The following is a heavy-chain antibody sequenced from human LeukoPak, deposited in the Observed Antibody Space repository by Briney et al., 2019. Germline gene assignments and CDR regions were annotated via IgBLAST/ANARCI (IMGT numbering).Heavy chain of an antibody. CDR1: GLNFGSYW. D-gene: IGHD1-26*01. Sequence: GGSLRLSCAAPGLNFGSYWMNWVRQAPGIGLQWVANINEAGNGKYYADSVRGRFTISRDNAKSSLYLQMNSLRAEDTAVYYCAGAGVGDIDPWGQGTLVTVSS. V-gene: IGHV3-7*03. CDR3: AGAGVGDIDP. J-gene: IGHJ5*02. CDR2: INEAGNGK.